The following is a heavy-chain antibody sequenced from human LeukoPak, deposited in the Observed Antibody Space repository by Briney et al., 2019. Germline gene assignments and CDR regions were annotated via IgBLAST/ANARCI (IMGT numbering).Heavy chain of an antibody. J-gene: IGHJ4*02. CDR3: ARETTGEAYLDY. V-gene: IGHV4-59*01. D-gene: IGHD3-10*01. CDR2: IYYSGST. CDR1: GGSISSYY. Sequence: SETLSLTCTVSGGSISSYYWSWIRQPPGKGLEWIGYIYYSGSTNYNPSLKSRVTISVDTSKNQFSLKLSSVTAADTAVYYCARETTGEAYLDYWGQGTLVTVSS.